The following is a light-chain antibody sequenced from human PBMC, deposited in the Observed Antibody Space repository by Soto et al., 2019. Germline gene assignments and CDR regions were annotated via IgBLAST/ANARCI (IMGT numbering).Light chain of an antibody. Sequence: EKVMTQSPATLSVSPGERATLSCRASQSVNSNLAWYQQKPGQAPRLLIYGASTRATGIPARFSGSGSGTDFTLTISSLQSEDFAVYYCQQYNNWPRTFGQGTKLEIK. CDR3: QQYNNWPRT. CDR1: QSVNSN. CDR2: GAS. V-gene: IGKV3-15*01. J-gene: IGKJ2*01.